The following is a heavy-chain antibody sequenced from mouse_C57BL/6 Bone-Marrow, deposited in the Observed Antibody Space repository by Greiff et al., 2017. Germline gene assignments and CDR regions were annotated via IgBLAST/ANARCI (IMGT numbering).Heavy chain of an antibody. CDR2: IYPGDGDT. Sequence: QVQLQQSGPELVKPGASVKISCKASGYAFSSSWMNWVKQRPGKGLEWIGRIYPGDGDTNYNGKFKGQATLTADKSSSTAYMQLSSLRSESSAVYFCASPLRYRFDYWGQGTTLTVSS. V-gene: IGHV1-82*01. CDR1: GYAFSSSW. J-gene: IGHJ2*01. D-gene: IGHD1-1*01. CDR3: ASPLRYRFDY.